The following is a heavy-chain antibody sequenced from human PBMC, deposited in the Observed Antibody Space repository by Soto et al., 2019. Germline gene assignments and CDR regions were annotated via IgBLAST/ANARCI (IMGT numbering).Heavy chain of an antibody. J-gene: IGHJ4*02. CDR2: IYYSGST. CDR1: GGSISSYY. CDR3: ARWSVDTAMDKGFDY. D-gene: IGHD5-18*01. Sequence: SEILSLTCTVSGGSISSYYWSWIRQPPGKGLEWIGYIYYSGSTNYNPSLKSRVTISVDTSKNQFSLKLSSVTAADTAVYYCARWSVDTAMDKGFDYWGQGTLVTVSS. V-gene: IGHV4-59*01.